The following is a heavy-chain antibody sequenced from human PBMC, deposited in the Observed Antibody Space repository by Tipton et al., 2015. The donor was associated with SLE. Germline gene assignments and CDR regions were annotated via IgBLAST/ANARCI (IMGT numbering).Heavy chain of an antibody. J-gene: IGHJ4*02. D-gene: IGHD3-16*01. CDR2: IWYDGSNK. CDR1: GFTFSTSA. Sequence: SLRLSCAASGFTFSTSAMHWVRQAPGKGLEWVAVIWYDGSNKFYADSVKGRFTISRDNSKNTVCLQMNSLRVEDTAVYFCARGRGGEFLDYWGQGTLVTVSS. V-gene: IGHV3-33*01. CDR3: ARGRGGEFLDY.